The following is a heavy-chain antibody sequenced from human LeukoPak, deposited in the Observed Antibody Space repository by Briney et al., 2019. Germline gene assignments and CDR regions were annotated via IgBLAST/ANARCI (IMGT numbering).Heavy chain of an antibody. D-gene: IGHD3-3*01. Sequence: PSETLSLTCTVSGGSISSYYRSWIRQPPGKGLEWIGYIYYSGSTNYNPSLKSRVTISVDTSKNQFSLKLSSVTAADTAVYYCARVKDFWSGPDYWGQGTLVTVSS. CDR3: ARVKDFWSGPDY. V-gene: IGHV4-59*01. J-gene: IGHJ4*02. CDR1: GGSISSYY. CDR2: IYYSGST.